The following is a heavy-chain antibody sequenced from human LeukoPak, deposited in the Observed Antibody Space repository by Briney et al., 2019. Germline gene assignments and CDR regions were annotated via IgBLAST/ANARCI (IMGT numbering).Heavy chain of an antibody. Sequence: ASVKVSCKASGYTFTGYYMHWVRQAPGQGLEWMGWINPNSGGTNYAQKFQGWVTMTRDTSISTAYMELSRLRSDDTAVYYCARAGGEYYNDSSGYYGYWGQGTLVTVSS. D-gene: IGHD3-22*01. J-gene: IGHJ4*02. CDR3: ARAGGEYYNDSSGYYGY. CDR2: INPNSGGT. V-gene: IGHV1-2*04. CDR1: GYTFTGYY.